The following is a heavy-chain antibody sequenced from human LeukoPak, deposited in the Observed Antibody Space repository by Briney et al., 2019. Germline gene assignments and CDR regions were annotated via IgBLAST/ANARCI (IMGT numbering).Heavy chain of an antibody. Sequence: GGSLRLSCAASGFIFSNACMAWVRQAPGKGLEWVGRIKSKTDGGTTDYAAPVKGRFTISRDDSKNTLYLQMNSLKTEDTAVYFCATSSGWTGTFDYWGQGTLVTVSS. CDR1: GFIFSNAC. CDR2: IKSKTDGGTT. CDR3: ATSSGWTGTFDY. J-gene: IGHJ4*02. D-gene: IGHD6-19*01. V-gene: IGHV3-15*01.